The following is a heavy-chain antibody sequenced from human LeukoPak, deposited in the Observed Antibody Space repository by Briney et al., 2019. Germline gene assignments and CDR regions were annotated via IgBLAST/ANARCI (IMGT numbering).Heavy chain of an antibody. Sequence: SVKVSCKASGGTFSSYAISWVRQAPGQGLEWMGGIIPIFGTANYAQKFQGRVTITADESTSTAYMELSSLRSEDTAVYYCARDGDGSGSYYPYFDYWGQGTLVTVSS. CDR1: GGTFSSYA. CDR2: IIPIFGTA. CDR3: ARDGDGSGSYYPYFDY. J-gene: IGHJ4*02. D-gene: IGHD3-10*01. V-gene: IGHV1-69*13.